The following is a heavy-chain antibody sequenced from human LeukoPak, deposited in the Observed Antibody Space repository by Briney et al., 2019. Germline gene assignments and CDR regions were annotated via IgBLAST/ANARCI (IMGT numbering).Heavy chain of an antibody. CDR2: VYSSGST. CDR3: AREAGYYSDSSIGYFDL. V-gene: IGHV4-4*07. J-gene: IGHJ2*01. D-gene: IGHD3-22*01. CDR1: GGSISSYY. Sequence: SETLSLTCTVSGGSISSYYWSWIRQPAGKGLEWIGRVYSSGSTNYNPSLKGRVTMSVDTSKNQFSLKLSSVTAADTAVYYCAREAGYYSDSSIGYFDLWGRGTLVTVSS.